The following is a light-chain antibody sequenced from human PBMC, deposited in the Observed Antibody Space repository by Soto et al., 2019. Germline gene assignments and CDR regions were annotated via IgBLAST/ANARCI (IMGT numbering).Light chain of an antibody. CDR2: DNN. J-gene: IGLJ1*01. CDR3: GTWDNSLSAYV. V-gene: IGLV1-51*01. Sequence: QSVLTQPPSVSAAPGQKVTISCSGGGSNIGNNYVSWYQQLPGTAPKLLIYDNNRRPSGIPDRCSGSKSGTSATLGITGLQTGDEADYYCGTWDNSLSAYVFGTGTKLTVL. CDR1: GSNIGNNY.